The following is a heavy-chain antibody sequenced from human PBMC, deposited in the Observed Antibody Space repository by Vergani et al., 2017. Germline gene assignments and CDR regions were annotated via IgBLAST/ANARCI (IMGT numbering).Heavy chain of an antibody. Sequence: QVQLQESGPGLVRPSETLSLTCTVSGGSLSGYYWNWIRQTPGEGLEWIGYVEDSGYFNYNPSLKTRVSMSSDTSNNQFSLRLGSVTVADTAVYYWARSIASRTPPDYFDNGGQGTLVTVSS. CDR3: ARSIASRTPPDYFDN. D-gene: IGHD1-14*01. CDR2: VEDSGYF. J-gene: IGHJ4*02. CDR1: GGSLSGYY. V-gene: IGHV4-59*01.